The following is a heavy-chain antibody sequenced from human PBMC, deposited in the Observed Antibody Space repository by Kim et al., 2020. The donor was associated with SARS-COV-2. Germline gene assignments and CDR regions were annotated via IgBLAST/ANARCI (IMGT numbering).Heavy chain of an antibody. V-gene: IGHV3-30*02. Sequence: SVKGRFTISRDNTKNTLYLQMNSLRAEDTAVYYCAKRNSSSWAGYYGMDVWGQGTTVTVSS. CDR3: AKRNSSSWAGYYGMDV. J-gene: IGHJ6*02. D-gene: IGHD6-13*01.